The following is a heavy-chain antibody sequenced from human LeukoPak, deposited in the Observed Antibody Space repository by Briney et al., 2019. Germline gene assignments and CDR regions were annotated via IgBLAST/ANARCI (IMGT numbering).Heavy chain of an antibody. D-gene: IGHD6-13*01. Sequence: ASVKVSCKASGYSFTRYYMHWVRQAPGQGLEWMGIINPSGGSTTYAQKFQGRVTMTRDTSTSAVYMELSSLRAEDTAVYYCARVRIGQQLDKYYYYAMDVWGQGTTVTVSS. CDR2: INPSGGST. J-gene: IGHJ6*02. CDR1: GYSFTRYY. V-gene: IGHV1-46*01. CDR3: ARVRIGQQLDKYYYYAMDV.